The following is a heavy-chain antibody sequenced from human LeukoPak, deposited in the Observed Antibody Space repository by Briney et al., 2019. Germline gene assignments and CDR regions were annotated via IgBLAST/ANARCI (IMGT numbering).Heavy chain of an antibody. D-gene: IGHD2-15*01. J-gene: IGHJ5*02. V-gene: IGHV4-59*01. CDR3: ARKDGDA. Sequence: SETLSLTCTVSGGSMSPYHWGWIRQPPGKGLEWIGYIYYSGTTNYNPSLKSRVTMSVDTSKNQVSLKLSSVTAADTAVYYCARKDGDAWGQGTLVTVSS. CDR1: GGSMSPYH. CDR2: IYYSGTT.